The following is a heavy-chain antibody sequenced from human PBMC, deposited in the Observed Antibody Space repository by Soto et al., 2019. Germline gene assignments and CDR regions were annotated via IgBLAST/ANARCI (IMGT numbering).Heavy chain of an antibody. V-gene: IGHV4-59*01. D-gene: IGHD1-26*01. CDR2: IYYSGST. Sequence: SETLSLTCTVSGGSISSYYWSWIRQPPGKGLEWIGYIYYSGSTNYNPSLKSRVTISVDTSKNQFSLKLSSVTAADTAVYYCARGPEGGVGATDVDYWGQGTLVTVSS. CDR1: GGSISSYY. CDR3: ARGPEGGVGATDVDY. J-gene: IGHJ4*02.